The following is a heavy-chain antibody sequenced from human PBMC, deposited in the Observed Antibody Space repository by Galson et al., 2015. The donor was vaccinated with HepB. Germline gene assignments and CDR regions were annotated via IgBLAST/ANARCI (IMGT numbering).Heavy chain of an antibody. Sequence: QSGAEVKKPGESLKISCKGSGYSFTSYWIGWVRQMPGKGLEWKGIIFPGDSDTRYTPSFQGQVTISADKSISTAYLQWSSLKASDTAMYFCARTPYYGDYPLDYWGQGTLVTVSS. D-gene: IGHD4-17*01. V-gene: IGHV5-51*01. J-gene: IGHJ4*02. CDR3: ARTPYYGDYPLDY. CDR2: IFPGDSDT. CDR1: GYSFTSYW.